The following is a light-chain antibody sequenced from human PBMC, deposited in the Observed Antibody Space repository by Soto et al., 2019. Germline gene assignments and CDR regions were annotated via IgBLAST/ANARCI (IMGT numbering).Light chain of an antibody. V-gene: IGLV3-1*01. J-gene: IGLJ2*01. CDR1: NLGKKY. CDR2: QDN. CDR3: QAWDSSTVL. Sequence: SCELTQPPSVSVSPGRTASITCSGDNLGKKYVTWYQQKPRQAPVVAIYQDNKRPSGIPERISGSNSGNTATLTIGGTQAVDEADYYCQAWDSSTVLFGGATKLTVL.